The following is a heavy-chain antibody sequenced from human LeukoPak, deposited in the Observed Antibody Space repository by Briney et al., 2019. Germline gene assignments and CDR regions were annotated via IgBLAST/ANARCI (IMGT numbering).Heavy chain of an antibody. Sequence: PSETLSLTCAVYGGSFSGYYWSWIRQPPGKGLEWIGEINHSGSTNYNPSLKSRVTISVDTSKNQFSLKLSSVTAADTAVYYCATVHYDYVWGSYRYNNWFDPWGQGTLVTVSS. CDR3: ATVHYDYVWGSYRYNNWFDP. CDR2: INHSGST. V-gene: IGHV4-34*01. D-gene: IGHD3-16*02. J-gene: IGHJ5*02. CDR1: GGSFSGYY.